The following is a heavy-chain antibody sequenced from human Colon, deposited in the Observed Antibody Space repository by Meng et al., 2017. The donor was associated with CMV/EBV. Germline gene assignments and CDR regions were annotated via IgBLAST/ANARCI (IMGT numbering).Heavy chain of an antibody. CDR1: GFTFRTHT. D-gene: IGHD6-6*01. J-gene: IGHJ5*02. V-gene: IGHV3-21*01. CDR3: LRSPSSVVHWFDP. CDR2: ISSGSTYI. Sequence: ASGFTFRTHTMNWVRQAPGKGLEWVSSISSGSTYIYYADSVKGRFTISRDNAKNTLYLQMNSLRAEDTAVYYCLRSPSSVVHWFDPWGQGTLVTVSS.